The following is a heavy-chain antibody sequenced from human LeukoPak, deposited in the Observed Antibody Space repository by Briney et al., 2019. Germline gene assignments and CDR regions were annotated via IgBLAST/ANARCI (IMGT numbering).Heavy chain of an antibody. CDR1: GGSISSSTYY. CDR2: VYYSGTT. V-gene: IGHV4-39*01. D-gene: IGHD1-1*01. J-gene: IGHJ4*02. CDR3: ARYLGVSWGTGYYFDY. Sequence: SETLSLTCTVSGGSISSSTYYWGWIRQPPGKGLEWIGSVYYSGTTYYNPSLKSRVTVSVDTSKNQFSLKVISVTAADTAVYCCARYLGVSWGTGYYFDYWGQGALVTVSS.